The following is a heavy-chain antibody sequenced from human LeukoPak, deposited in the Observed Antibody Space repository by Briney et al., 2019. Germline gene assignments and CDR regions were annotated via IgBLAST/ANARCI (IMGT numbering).Heavy chain of an antibody. CDR1: GGSISSYY. D-gene: IGHD3-22*01. J-gene: IGHJ4*02. CDR2: IYYSGST. CDR3: ARFPILYYYDSSGPY. V-gene: IGHV4-59*01. Sequence: SETLSLTCTVSGGSISSYYWSWIRQPPGKGLEWIGYIYYSGSTSYNPSLKSRVTISVDTSKNQFSLKLSSVTAADTAVYYCARFPILYYYDSSGPYWGQGTLVTVSS.